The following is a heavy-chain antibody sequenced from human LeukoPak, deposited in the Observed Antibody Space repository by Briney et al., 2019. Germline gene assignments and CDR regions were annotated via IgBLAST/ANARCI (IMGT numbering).Heavy chain of an antibody. CDR3: ARDRPVVPAARSDYYYYGMDV. V-gene: IGHV4-4*02. CDR1: GGSISSSNW. CDR2: IYHSGST. D-gene: IGHD2-2*01. Sequence: SETLSLTCAVSGGSISSSNWWSWVRQPPGKGLEWIGEIYHSGSTNYNPSLKSRVTISVDKSKNQFSLKLSSVTAADTAVYYCARDRPVVPAARSDYYYYGMDVWGQGTTVTVSS. J-gene: IGHJ6*02.